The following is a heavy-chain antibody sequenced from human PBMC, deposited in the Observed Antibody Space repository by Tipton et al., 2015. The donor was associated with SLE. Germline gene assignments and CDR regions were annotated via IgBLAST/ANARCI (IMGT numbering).Heavy chain of an antibody. D-gene: IGHD3-16*01. CDR3: TGEWQQVVGVAY. CDR2: VFYSGTT. J-gene: IGHJ4*02. Sequence: TLSLTCTVSDASMNYYYWTWIRQPPGQGLEWLGNVFYSGTTYYNPSLKSRISISVDTSINQFSLNLSSVTAADTAVYYCTGEWQQVVGVAYWGLGALVTVSS. CDR1: DASMNYYY. V-gene: IGHV4-59*12.